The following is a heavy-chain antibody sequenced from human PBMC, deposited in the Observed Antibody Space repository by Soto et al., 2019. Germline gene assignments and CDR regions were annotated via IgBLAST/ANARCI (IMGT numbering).Heavy chain of an antibody. CDR2: INHSGST. V-gene: IGHV4-34*01. D-gene: IGHD6-13*01. Sequence: SETLALSCAVYGGSFSGYYLSWIRQPPGKGLEWIGEINHSGSTNYNPSLKSRVTISVDTSKNQFSLKLSSVTAADTDVYYCARGGGSSWYPYYYGMDVWGQGTTVTVSS. CDR1: GGSFSGYY. J-gene: IGHJ6*02. CDR3: ARGGGSSWYPYYYGMDV.